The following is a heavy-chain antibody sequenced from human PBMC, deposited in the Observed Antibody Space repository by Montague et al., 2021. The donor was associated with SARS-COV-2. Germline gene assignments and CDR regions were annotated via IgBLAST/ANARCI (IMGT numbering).Heavy chain of an antibody. CDR1: GRSFSSY. CDR2: ISHGGGT. J-gene: IGHJ4*02. CDR3: ARRINSGSYFDP. V-gene: IGHV4-34*01. Sequence: SETLSLTCGVYGRSFSSYWSWIRQPPGRGLEWVGQISHGGGTNYNPSLKSRVTISVDTSKTQVSLKLSSVTAADTAVYYCARRINSGSYFDPWGQGTLVTVSS. D-gene: IGHD1-26*01.